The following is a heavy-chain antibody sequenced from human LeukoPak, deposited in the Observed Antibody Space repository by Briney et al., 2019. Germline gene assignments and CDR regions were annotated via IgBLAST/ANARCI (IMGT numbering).Heavy chain of an antibody. Sequence: SETLSLTCTVSGGSISSDFWIWVRQPPGKGLEWIGYIYGSGSTNYNPSLKSRVSISVDTSKNQFSLKVNSVTAADTAVYYCARDLRGLGDWFDPWGQGTLVTVSS. CDR2: IYGSGST. J-gene: IGHJ5*02. CDR3: ARDLRGLGDWFDP. D-gene: IGHD5-12*01. CDR1: GGSISSDF. V-gene: IGHV4-59*01.